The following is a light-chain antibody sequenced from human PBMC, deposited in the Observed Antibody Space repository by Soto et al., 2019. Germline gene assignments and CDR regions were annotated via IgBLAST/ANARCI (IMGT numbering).Light chain of an antibody. V-gene: IGKV3-20*01. CDR3: QQYGSSPRT. CDR1: QSVSSSY. CDR2: AAS. J-gene: IGKJ1*01. Sequence: EVVLTQSPCTLSFSPGERSTLSFIASQSVSSSYLAWYHQKPGQAPRPLIYAASSRATGIPDRFSGSGSGTDFTLTISGLEPEDFAVYYCQQYGSSPRTFGQGTKVDIK.